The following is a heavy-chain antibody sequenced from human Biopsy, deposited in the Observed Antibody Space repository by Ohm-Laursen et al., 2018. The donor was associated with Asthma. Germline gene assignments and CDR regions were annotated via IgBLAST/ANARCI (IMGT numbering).Heavy chain of an antibody. CDR2: ISNDGSSK. V-gene: IGHV3-30*03. D-gene: IGHD6-19*01. Sequence: SLRLSCSASGFTFSSYGMHWVRQAPGKGLEWVALISNDGSSKYYADSVKGRFTISRDISKNTLYLQMHSLRVEDTAVYYCARGDSSGWSHYYFDYWGHGTLVTVSS. CDR3: ARGDSSGWSHYYFDY. J-gene: IGHJ4*01. CDR1: GFTFSSYG.